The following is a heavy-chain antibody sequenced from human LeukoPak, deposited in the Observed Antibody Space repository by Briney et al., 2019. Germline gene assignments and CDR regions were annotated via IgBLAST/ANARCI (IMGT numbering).Heavy chain of an antibody. Sequence: SETLSLTWTVSGGSISSYYWSWIRQPPGKGLEWIGYIYYSGNTNYNPSLKSRVTISVDTSKNQFSLKLSSVTAADTAVYFCARGPYSYDSSGAFDIWGQGTMVTVSS. D-gene: IGHD3-22*01. CDR2: IYYSGNT. CDR3: ARGPYSYDSSGAFDI. V-gene: IGHV4-59*01. CDR1: GGSISSYY. J-gene: IGHJ3*02.